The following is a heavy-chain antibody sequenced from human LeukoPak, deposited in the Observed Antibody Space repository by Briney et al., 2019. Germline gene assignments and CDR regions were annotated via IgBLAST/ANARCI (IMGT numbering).Heavy chain of an antibody. CDR2: INPSGDST. CDR3: ARAPDAFDI. Sequence: ASVKVSRKASGYTFTSYYMHWVRQAPGHGLEWVGIINPSGDSTSYAQKFQGRVTMTRDTSTSTVYMELSSLRSEDTAVYYCARAPDAFDIWGQGTMVTVSS. V-gene: IGHV1-46*01. CDR1: GYTFTSYY. J-gene: IGHJ3*02.